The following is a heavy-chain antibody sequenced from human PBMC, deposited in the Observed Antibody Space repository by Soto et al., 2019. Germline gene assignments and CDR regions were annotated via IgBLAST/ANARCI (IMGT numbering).Heavy chain of an antibody. CDR3: AKATATGEGAFDI. J-gene: IGHJ3*02. Sequence: GSLRLSCAASGFICSSYDMSWVRQAPGKGLEWVSTILVGGSTHYEDSVKGRFTISRDGSKSTVYLQMNSLTAGDTAVYYCAKATATGEGAFDICGQGTMVTVSS. D-gene: IGHD2-8*02. V-gene: IGHV3-23*01. CDR2: ILVGGST. CDR1: GFICSSYD.